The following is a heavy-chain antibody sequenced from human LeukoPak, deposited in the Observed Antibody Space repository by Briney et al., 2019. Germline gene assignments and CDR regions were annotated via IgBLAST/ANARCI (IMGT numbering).Heavy chain of an antibody. CDR1: CVSISSGGYY. D-gene: IGHD1-1*01. Sequence: SETPSLTCTVSCVSISSGGYYWTWICQRPGEAPGWIGYIYHSGNTYYNPSLMSRIVLSVDTSKSQFSLKVTSVTAADTALYYCARVRKLPLEWDLIDFWGQGTLVTVSS. J-gene: IGHJ4*02. CDR2: IYHSGNT. V-gene: IGHV4-31*03. CDR3: ARVRKLPLEWDLIDF.